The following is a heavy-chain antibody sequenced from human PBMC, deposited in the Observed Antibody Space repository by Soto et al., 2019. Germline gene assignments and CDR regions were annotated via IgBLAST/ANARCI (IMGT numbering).Heavy chain of an antibody. CDR2: IRSKVNSYAT. D-gene: IGHD6-19*01. CDR1: GFTFSGSA. Sequence: EVQLVESGGGLVQPGGSLKLSCAASGFTFSGSAMHWVRQTSGKGLEWVGRIRSKVNSYATAYAASVKGRFTISRDDSKDTAYLQMNSLKTEDTAVYYCTRDSSGWPDWGQGNLVTVSS. V-gene: IGHV3-73*02. J-gene: IGHJ4*02. CDR3: TRDSSGWPD.